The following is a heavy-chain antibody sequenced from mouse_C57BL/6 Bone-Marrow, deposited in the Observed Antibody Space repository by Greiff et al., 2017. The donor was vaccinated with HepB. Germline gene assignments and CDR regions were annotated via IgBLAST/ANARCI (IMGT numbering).Heavy chain of an antibody. J-gene: IGHJ4*01. CDR1: GYTFTSYW. CDR3: ARFYYDYDGVYYAMDY. CDR2: IDPNSGGT. D-gene: IGHD2-4*01. Sequence: VRLQQSGAELVKPGASVKLSCKASGYTFTSYWMHWVKQRPGRGLEWIGRIDPNSGGTKYNEKFKSKATLTVDKPSSTAYMQLSSLTSEDSAVYYCARFYYDYDGVYYAMDYWGQGTSVTVSS. V-gene: IGHV1-72*01.